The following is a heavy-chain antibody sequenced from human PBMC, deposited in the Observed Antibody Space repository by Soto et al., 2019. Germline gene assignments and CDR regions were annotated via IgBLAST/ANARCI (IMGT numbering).Heavy chain of an antibody. CDR1: GFTLLDYV. J-gene: IGHJ4*02. Sequence: YLSLSCAAYGFTLLDYVIQWFRQSAGKGLEWVSAISGNSGSIDYADSVKGRFTISRDNAKNSLYLQMNSLRAEDTALYYCAKSHTTSGWYVTTDYWGQGTRVTVSS. CDR3: AKSHTTSGWYVTTDY. D-gene: IGHD6-19*01. V-gene: IGHV3-9*01. CDR2: ISGNSGSI.